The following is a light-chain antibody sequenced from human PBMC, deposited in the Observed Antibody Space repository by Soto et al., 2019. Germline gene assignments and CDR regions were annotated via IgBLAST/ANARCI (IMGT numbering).Light chain of an antibody. CDR1: QSGNLN. CDR3: HQYKYWPRGT. V-gene: IGKV3-15*01. J-gene: IGKJ3*01. CDR2: GAS. Sequence: IMRTQSQGTLAVSSGEGAILSCTARQSGNLNLAWYQQQPCQPPRLLLYGASTRATGIPVRFRGSGSGTEFTLTISSLQSEESAVYYCHQYKYWPRGTFGPGNKGEI.